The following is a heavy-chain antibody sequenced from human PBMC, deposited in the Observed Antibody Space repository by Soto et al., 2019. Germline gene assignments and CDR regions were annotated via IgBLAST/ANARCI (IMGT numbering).Heavy chain of an antibody. Sequence: EVQLAESGGGLAQPGGSLRLSCAASGFTLSGYAMDWVRQAPGKGLEYVSGISSNGVGTYYAKSVQGRFTISRDNSKNTVSLQMGSLRPEGMAVYYCARRARPDFYYMDVWGKGTTVTVSS. V-gene: IGHV3-64*01. CDR2: ISSNGVGT. J-gene: IGHJ6*03. CDR1: GFTLSGYA. CDR3: ARRARPDFYYMDV. D-gene: IGHD6-6*01.